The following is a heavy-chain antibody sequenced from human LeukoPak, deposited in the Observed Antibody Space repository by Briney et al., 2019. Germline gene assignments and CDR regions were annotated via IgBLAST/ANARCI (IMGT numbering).Heavy chain of an antibody. V-gene: IGHV1-2*02. Sequence: ASVKVSCKASGYTFTGYYMHWVRQAPGQGLEWMGWINPNSGGTNYAQKFQGRVTMTRDTSISTAYMELSRLRSDDTAVYYCARVPRKIGIMSLGVFDYWSQGTLVTVSS. J-gene: IGHJ4*02. CDR2: INPNSGGT. D-gene: IGHD3-16*01. CDR1: GYTFTGYY. CDR3: ARVPRKIGIMSLGVFDY.